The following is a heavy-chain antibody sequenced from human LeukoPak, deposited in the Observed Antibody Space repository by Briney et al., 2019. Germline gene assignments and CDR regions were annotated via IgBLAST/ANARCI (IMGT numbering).Heavy chain of an antibody. CDR3: ARARNYYDSSGYYRDAFDI. CDR2: IYHSGST. V-gene: IGHV4-30-2*01. CDR1: GGSFSGYS. D-gene: IGHD3-22*01. J-gene: IGHJ3*02. Sequence: PSETLSLTCAVYGGSFSGYSWSWIRQPPGKGLEWIGYIYHSGSTYYNPSLKSRATISVDRSKNQFSLKLSSVTAADTAVYYCARARNYYDSSGYYRDAFDIWGQGTMVTVSS.